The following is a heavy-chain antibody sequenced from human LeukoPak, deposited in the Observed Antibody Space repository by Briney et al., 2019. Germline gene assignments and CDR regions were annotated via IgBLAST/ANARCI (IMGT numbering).Heavy chain of an antibody. D-gene: IGHD3-3*01. CDR1: GFTFSSYG. CDR3: ARDSAPETYYDFWSGYYGSRYFDY. Sequence: GGSLRLSCAASGFTFSSYGMHWVRQAPGKGLEWVSYISSSSSTIYYADSVKGRFTISRDNAKNSLYLQMNSLRAEDTAVYYCARDSAPETYYDFWSGYYGSRYFDYWGQGTLVTVSS. J-gene: IGHJ4*02. CDR2: ISSSSSTI. V-gene: IGHV3-48*01.